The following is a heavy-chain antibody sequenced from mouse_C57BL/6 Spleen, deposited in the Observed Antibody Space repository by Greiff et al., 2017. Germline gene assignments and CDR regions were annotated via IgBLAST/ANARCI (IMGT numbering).Heavy chain of an antibody. CDR2: IDPNSGGT. J-gene: IGHJ4*01. V-gene: IGHV1-72*01. CDR3: ASITTVVADYAMDY. Sequence: VQLQQSGAELVKPGASVKLSCKASGYTFTSYWMHWVKQRPGRGLEWIGRIDPNSGGTKYNEKFKSKATLTVDKPSSTAYMQLSSLTSEDSAVYYCASITTVVADYAMDYWGQGTSVTVSS. D-gene: IGHD1-1*01. CDR1: GYTFTSYW.